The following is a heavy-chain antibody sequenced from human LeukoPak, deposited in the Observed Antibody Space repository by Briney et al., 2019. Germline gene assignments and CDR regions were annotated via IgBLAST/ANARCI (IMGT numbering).Heavy chain of an antibody. CDR3: AKDPRITIFGVAFNYFDY. CDR1: GFTFSSYA. D-gene: IGHD3-3*01. J-gene: IGHJ4*02. V-gene: IGHV3-23*01. Sequence: GGSLRLSCAASGFTFSSYAVSWVRQAPGKGLAWVSAISDSGGSTQYADSVKGRFTISRDNSKNTLYLQMNSLRAEDTAVYYCAKDPRITIFGVAFNYFDYWGQGTLVTVSS. CDR2: ISDSGGST.